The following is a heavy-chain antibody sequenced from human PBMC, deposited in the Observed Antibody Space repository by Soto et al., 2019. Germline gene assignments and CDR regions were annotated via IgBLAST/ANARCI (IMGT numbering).Heavy chain of an antibody. CDR3: ATNHRGYCSSTSCSLLNWFDP. V-gene: IGHV4-31*03. Sequence: QVQLQESGPGLVKPSQTLSLTCTVSGGSISSGGYYWSWIRQHPGKGLEWIGYIYYSGSTYYNPSLKSRVTISVDTSKNQFSLKLSSVTAADTAVYYCATNHRGYCSSTSCSLLNWFDPCGQGTLVTVSS. D-gene: IGHD2-2*01. CDR2: IYYSGST. CDR1: GGSISSGGYY. J-gene: IGHJ5*02.